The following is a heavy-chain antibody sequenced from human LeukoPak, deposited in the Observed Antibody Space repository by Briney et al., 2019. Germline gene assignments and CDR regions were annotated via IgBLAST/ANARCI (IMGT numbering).Heavy chain of an antibody. V-gene: IGHV3-66*01. D-gene: IGHD4-17*01. CDR2: IYSGGST. CDR3: ARETTVLGLDV. CDR1: GFTVSSNY. J-gene: IGHJ6*02. Sequence: GGSLRLSCAASGFTVSSNYMSWVRQAPGKGLEWVSVIYSGGSTCYADSVKGRFTISRDNSKNTLCLQMNSLRAEDTAVYYCARETTVLGLDVWGQGTTVTVSS.